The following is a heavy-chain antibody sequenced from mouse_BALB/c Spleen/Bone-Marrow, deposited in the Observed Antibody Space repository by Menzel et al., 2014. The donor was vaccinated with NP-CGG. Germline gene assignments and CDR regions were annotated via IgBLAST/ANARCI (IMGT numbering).Heavy chain of an antibody. Sequence: EVHLVESGGGLVQPGGSRILSCAASGFTFSSFGMHWVRQAPEKGLEWVAYISSGSSTIYYGDTVMGRFTISRDNPKNTLFLQMTSLRSEDTATYYCVRSGSSSGYFDYWGQGTTLTVSS. CDR2: ISSGSSTI. CDR3: VRSGSSSGYFDY. CDR1: GFTFSSFG. D-gene: IGHD1-1*01. V-gene: IGHV5-17*02. J-gene: IGHJ2*01.